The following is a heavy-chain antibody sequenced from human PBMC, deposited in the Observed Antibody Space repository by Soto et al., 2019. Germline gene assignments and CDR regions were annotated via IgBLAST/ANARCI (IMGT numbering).Heavy chain of an antibody. CDR3: ARGSDYTGGRYYYYYMDV. Sequence: SETLSLTCAVYGGSFSGYYWSWIRQPPGKGLEWIGEINHSGSTNYNPSLKSRVTISVDTSKNQFSLKLSSVTAADTAVYYCARGSDYTGGRYYYYYMDVWGKGTTVTVSS. D-gene: IGHD4-4*01. CDR2: INHSGST. CDR1: GGSFSGYY. J-gene: IGHJ6*03. V-gene: IGHV4-34*01.